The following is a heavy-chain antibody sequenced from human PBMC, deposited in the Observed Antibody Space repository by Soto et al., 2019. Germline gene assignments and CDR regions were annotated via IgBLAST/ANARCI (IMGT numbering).Heavy chain of an antibody. D-gene: IGHD5-18*01. V-gene: IGHV1-46*01. Sequence: ASVKVSCKASGYTFTSYGSSWVRQAPGQGLEWMGIINPSGGSTSYAQKFQGRVTMTRDTSTTTVYMELSSLRSEDTAVYYCAREATAMVPSFYYYGMDVWGQGTTVTVSS. CDR2: INPSGGST. J-gene: IGHJ6*02. CDR1: GYTFTSYG. CDR3: AREATAMVPSFYYYGMDV.